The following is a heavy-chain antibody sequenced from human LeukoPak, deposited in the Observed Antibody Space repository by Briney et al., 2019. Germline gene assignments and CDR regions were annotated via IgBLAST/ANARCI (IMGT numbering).Heavy chain of an antibody. V-gene: IGHV5-51*01. CDR1: GYSFGSYW. Sequence: LGESLKISCKGCGYSFGSYWIAWVRPLPGKGLEWMGIIYPPDSDTRYSPSFQGQVTISADKSVSTAYLQWNSLKASDTAIYYSARGWPLSFDFWRQGTLVTVSS. CDR2: IYPPDSDT. J-gene: IGHJ4*02. CDR3: ARGWPLSFDF. D-gene: IGHD2-15*01.